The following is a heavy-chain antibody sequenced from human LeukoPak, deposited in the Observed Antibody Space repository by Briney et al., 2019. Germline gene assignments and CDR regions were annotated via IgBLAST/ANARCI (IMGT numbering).Heavy chain of an antibody. CDR2: FSYSGST. Sequence: SETLSLTCTVSGGSISISTYYWSWIRQPPGKGLEWIGYFSYSGSTKYNPSLKSRVTISVDTSKNQVSLKLSSVTAADTAVYYCASGSYYFDYWGQGTLVTVSS. D-gene: IGHD1-26*01. CDR1: GGSISISTYY. V-gene: IGHV4-61*01. J-gene: IGHJ4*02. CDR3: ASGSYYFDY.